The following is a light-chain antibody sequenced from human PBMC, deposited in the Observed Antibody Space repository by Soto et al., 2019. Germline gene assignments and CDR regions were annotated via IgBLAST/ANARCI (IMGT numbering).Light chain of an antibody. CDR2: GAS. J-gene: IGKJ5*01. Sequence: EIVLTHSPGTLSLSPWERATLPCRASQSVKSSYLAWYQHKPAQAPRLLIYGASSRATGIPDRFTGSGSGADFTLTISRLEPEDFAVYYCQVYGPSPPITFGQGTRLEIK. CDR3: QVYGPSPPIT. V-gene: IGKV3-20*01. CDR1: QSVKSSY.